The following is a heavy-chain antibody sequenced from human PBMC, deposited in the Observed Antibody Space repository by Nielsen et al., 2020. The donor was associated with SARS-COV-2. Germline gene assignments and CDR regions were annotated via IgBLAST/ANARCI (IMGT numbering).Heavy chain of an antibody. CDR2: ILYDGSYN. J-gene: IGHJ4*02. CDR3: VRGTDSGGFDF. Sequence: GGSLRLSCAASGFTFSTYGMHWVRQAPGKGLEWVAVILYDGSYNYYADSVKGRFIISRDNSRNTLYLHMNSLRVEDTAVYYCVRGTDSGGFDFWGQGTLVTVSS. V-gene: IGHV3-33*01. D-gene: IGHD1-26*01. CDR1: GFTFSTYG.